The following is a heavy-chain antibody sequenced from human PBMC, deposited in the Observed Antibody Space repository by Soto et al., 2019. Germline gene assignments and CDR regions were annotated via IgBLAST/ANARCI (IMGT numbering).Heavy chain of an antibody. CDR3: ARDSYYGSGSLN. D-gene: IGHD3-10*01. V-gene: IGHV3-33*01. CDR1: GFTFSSYG. J-gene: IGHJ3*01. Sequence: PGGSLRLSCAASGFTFSSYGMHWVRQAPGKGLEWVAVIWYDGSNKYYADSVKGRFTISRDNSKNTLYLQMNSLRAEDTAVYCCARDSYYGSGSLNWGQGTMVTVSS. CDR2: IWYDGSNK.